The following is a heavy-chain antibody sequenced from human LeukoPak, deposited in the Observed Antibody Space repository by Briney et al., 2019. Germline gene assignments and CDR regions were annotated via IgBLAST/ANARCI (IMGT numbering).Heavy chain of an antibody. D-gene: IGHD2-2*01. J-gene: IGHJ4*02. CDR3: ARTGIVVVPAAPLWN. V-gene: IGHV3-30*03. CDR1: GFTFSSYG. CDR2: ISNDGSSQ. Sequence: PGGSLRLSCAASGFTFSSYGMHWVRQAPGKGLEWVAAISNDGSSQYYEDSVKGRFTISRDNSRNTLYLQMNSLRAEDTAVYYCARTGIVVVPAAPLWNWGQGTLVTVSS.